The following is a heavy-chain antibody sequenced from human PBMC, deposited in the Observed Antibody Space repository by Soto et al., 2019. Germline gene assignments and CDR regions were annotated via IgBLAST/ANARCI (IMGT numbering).Heavy chain of an antibody. CDR1: GFTFSSYS. Sequence: EVQLVESGGGLVKPGGSLRLSCAASGFTFSSYSMNWVRQAPGNGLEWVSSISSSSSYIYYADSVKGRFTISRDNAKNSLYLQMNSLRAEDTAVYYCARDEGTAYSSSPKGWFDPWGQGTLVTVSS. CDR3: ARDEGTAYSSSPKGWFDP. V-gene: IGHV3-21*01. CDR2: ISSSSSYI. J-gene: IGHJ5*02. D-gene: IGHD6-6*01.